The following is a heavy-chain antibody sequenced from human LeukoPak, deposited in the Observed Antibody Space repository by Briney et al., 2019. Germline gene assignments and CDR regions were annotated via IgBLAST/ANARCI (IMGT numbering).Heavy chain of an antibody. D-gene: IGHD3-10*01. CDR3: ARAGLMVRGVYNWFDP. V-gene: IGHV3-48*01. J-gene: IGHJ5*02. Sequence: GGSLRLSCAASGFTFSSYSMNWVRQAPGKGLEWVSYISSGSNTIYYADSVKGRFTISRDNAKSSLYLQMNSLRAEDTAVYYCARAGLMVRGVYNWFDPWGQGTLVTVS. CDR2: ISSGSNTI. CDR1: GFTFSSYS.